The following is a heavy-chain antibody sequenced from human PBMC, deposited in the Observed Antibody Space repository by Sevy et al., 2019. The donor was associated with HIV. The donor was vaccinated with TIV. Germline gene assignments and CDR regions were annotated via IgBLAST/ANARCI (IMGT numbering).Heavy chain of an antibody. Sequence: GGSLRLSCAASGFTFSSYGMHWVRQAPGKGLEWVAVIWYDGSNKYYADSVKGRFTISRDNSKNTLYLQMNSLRAEDTAGYYCATGLLGMSGSGWYSYYYYGMDVWGQGTTVTVSS. V-gene: IGHV3-33*01. CDR1: GFTFSSYG. D-gene: IGHD6-19*01. CDR2: IWYDGSNK. J-gene: IGHJ6*02. CDR3: ATGLLGMSGSGWYSYYYYGMDV.